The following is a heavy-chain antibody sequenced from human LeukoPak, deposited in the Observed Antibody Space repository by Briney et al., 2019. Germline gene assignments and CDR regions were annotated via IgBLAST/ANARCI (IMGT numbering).Heavy chain of an antibody. D-gene: IGHD6-13*01. Sequence: SSETLSLTCTVSGGSISSYYWSWIRQPPGKGLEWIGYIYYSGSTNHNPSLKSRVTISVDTSKNQFSLKLSSVTAADTAVYYCATYSSSWPHYYFDYWGQGTLVTVSS. J-gene: IGHJ4*02. CDR3: ATYSSSWPHYYFDY. V-gene: IGHV4-59*12. CDR1: GGSISSYY. CDR2: IYYSGST.